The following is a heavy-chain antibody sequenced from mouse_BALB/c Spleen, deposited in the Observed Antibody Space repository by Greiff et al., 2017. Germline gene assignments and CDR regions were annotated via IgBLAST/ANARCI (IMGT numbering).Heavy chain of an antibody. V-gene: IGHV5-17*02. J-gene: IGHJ4*01. Sequence: EVQLVESGGGLVQPGGSRKLSCAASGFTFSSFGMHWVRQAPEKGLECVAYISSGSSTIYYADTVKGRFTISRDNPKNTLFLQMTSLRSEDTAMYYCARYDYDAMDYWGQGTSVTVSS. CDR2: ISSGSSTI. CDR1: GFTFSSFG. CDR3: ARYDYDAMDY.